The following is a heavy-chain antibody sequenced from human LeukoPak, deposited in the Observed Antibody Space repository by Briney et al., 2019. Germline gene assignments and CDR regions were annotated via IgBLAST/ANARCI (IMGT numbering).Heavy chain of an antibody. CDR2: INHSGST. V-gene: IGHV4-34*01. CDR3: ARGRGIMITFGGVARFDY. Sequence: SETLSLTCAVYGGSFSGYYWSWIRQPPGKGLEWIGEINHSGSTNYNPSLKSRVTISVDTSKNQFSLKLSSVTAADTAVYYCARGRGIMITFGGVARFDYWGQGTLVTVSS. J-gene: IGHJ4*02. D-gene: IGHD3-16*01. CDR1: GGSFSGYY.